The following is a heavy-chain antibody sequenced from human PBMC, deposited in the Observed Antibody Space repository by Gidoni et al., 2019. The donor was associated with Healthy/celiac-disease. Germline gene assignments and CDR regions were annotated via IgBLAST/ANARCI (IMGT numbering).Heavy chain of an antibody. D-gene: IGHD1-1*01. J-gene: IGHJ3*02. CDR3: SKDWDNDESERDDAFDI. V-gene: IGHV3-30*18. Sequence: QVQLVESGGGVIQPGRSLRLSCAATGYTFSSYGMHWVRRAPGKGLEWGSVISYDGSKTYYADSVKGRFTISGDNSKNTLYRQTISRRAEDTAVYYCSKDWDNDESERDDAFDIWGQGTMVTVSS. CDR1: GYTFSSYG. CDR2: ISYDGSKT.